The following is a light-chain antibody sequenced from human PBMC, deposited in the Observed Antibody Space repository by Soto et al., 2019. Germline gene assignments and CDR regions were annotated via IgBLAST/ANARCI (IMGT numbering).Light chain of an antibody. CDR1: SSNIGAGYD. CDR3: HSYDSSLSGSV. J-gene: IGLJ3*02. CDR2: GNS. Sequence: QPVLTQPPSVSGAPGQRVTISCNGSSSNIGAGYDVHWYQQLPGTAPKLLIYGNSNRPSGVPDRFSGSKSGTSASLAITGLLAEDEADYYCHSYDSSLSGSVFGGGPKLTVL. V-gene: IGLV1-40*01.